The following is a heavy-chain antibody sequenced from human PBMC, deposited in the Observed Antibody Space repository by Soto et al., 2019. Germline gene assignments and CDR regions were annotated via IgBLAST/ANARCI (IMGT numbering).Heavy chain of an antibody. CDR2: INAGNGNT. J-gene: IGHJ4*02. CDR3: ASDYGSNWRL. CDR1: GFVSTNHN. V-gene: IGHV1-3*01. Sequence: AASVKVSCKASGFVSTNHNFHWVRQAPGQSLEWMGRINAGNGNTQYSQNFQGRVTFTSDPSASTAFMELTNLRFEDRAMYYCASDYGSNWRLWGQGTLVTVSS. D-gene: IGHD6-19*01.